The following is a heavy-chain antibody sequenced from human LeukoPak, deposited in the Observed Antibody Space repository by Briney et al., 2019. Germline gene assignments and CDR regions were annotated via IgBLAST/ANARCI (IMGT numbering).Heavy chain of an antibody. Sequence: GGSLRLSCAASGFTFDDYAMHWGRQAPGKGLEWVSRISWNSGSIGYAESVKGRFTISRDNAKNSLYLQMNSLRAEDTALYYCAKEKRYCSGGSCYRPLDYWGQGTLVTVSS. V-gene: IGHV3-9*01. CDR2: ISWNSGSI. CDR3: AKEKRYCSGGSCYRPLDY. CDR1: GFTFDDYA. D-gene: IGHD2-15*01. J-gene: IGHJ4*02.